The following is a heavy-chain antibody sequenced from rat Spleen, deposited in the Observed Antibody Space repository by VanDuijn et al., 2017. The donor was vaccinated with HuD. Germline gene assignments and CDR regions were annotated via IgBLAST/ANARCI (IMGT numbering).Heavy chain of an antibody. CDR2: IPNGGPNT. Sequence: EVQLVESGGGLVQPGRSLKLSCAASGFTFSNYGMHWIRQAPTKGLEWVASIPNGGPNTYYSDSVKDRFTISRDNTKNTLYLQMDSLWSEDTATYYCARVTGVFAYWGQGTLVTVSS. CDR3: ARVTGVFAY. V-gene: IGHV5-19*01. D-gene: IGHD5-1*01. J-gene: IGHJ3*01. CDR1: GFTFSNYG.